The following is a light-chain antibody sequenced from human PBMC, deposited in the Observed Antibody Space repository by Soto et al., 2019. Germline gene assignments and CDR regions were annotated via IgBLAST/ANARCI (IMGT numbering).Light chain of an antibody. CDR2: KAS. J-gene: IGKJ1*01. CDR3: QHYNRYEGT. V-gene: IGKV1-5*03. Sequence: DIQMTQSPSTLSASVGDRFTTTCRASQSISSWLPWYQQKPGKAPKLLIYKASSLESGVPSRFTGSGSGTEFSLTISSLQPDDFAIYYCQHYNRYEGTFGQGT. CDR1: QSISSW.